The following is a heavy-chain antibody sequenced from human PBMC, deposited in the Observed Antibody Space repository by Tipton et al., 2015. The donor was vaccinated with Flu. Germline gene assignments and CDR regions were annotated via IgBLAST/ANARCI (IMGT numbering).Heavy chain of an antibody. J-gene: IGHJ5*02. CDR1: GYTFTSYG. D-gene: IGHD3-22*01. V-gene: IGHV1-18*01. CDR3: AREWDYYDSSGYYVS. CDR2: ISADSGNT. Sequence: QLVQSGAQVKKPGASVKVSCKASGYTFTSYGISWVRQAPGQGLEWMGWISADSGNTNYAQKFKGRVTMTTDTSTGTAYMELRSLRSDDTAVYYCAREWDYYDSSGYYVSWGQGTLVTVSS.